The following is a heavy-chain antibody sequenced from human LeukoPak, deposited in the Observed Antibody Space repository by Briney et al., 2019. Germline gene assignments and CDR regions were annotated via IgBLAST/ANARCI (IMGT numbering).Heavy chain of an antibody. CDR1: GGSISSSTSY. Sequence: SETLSLTCGVSGGSISSSTSYWGWIRQPPGKGLEWNGRIYYSGSTFYNPSLKSRVTISVDTSKNQFSLRLSSVTAADTAVYYCARHGSTDYFDYWAREPWSPSPQ. D-gene: IGHD2-2*03. CDR3: ARHGSTDYFDY. J-gene: IGHJ4*02. CDR2: IYYSGST. V-gene: IGHV4-39*01.